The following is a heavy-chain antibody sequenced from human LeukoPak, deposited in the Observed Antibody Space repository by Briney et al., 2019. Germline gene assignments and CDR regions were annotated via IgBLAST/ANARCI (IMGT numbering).Heavy chain of an antibody. CDR2: INPSGGST. CDR3: AREVPYSSSWDDAFDI. J-gene: IGHJ3*02. CDR1: GYTFTSYY. V-gene: IGHV1-46*01. D-gene: IGHD6-13*01. Sequence: ASVKVSCKASGYTFTSYYMHWVRQAPGQGLEWMGIINPSGGSTSYAQKFQGRVTMIRDMSTSTVYMELSSLRSEDTAVYYCAREVPYSSSWDDAFDIWGQGTMVTVSS.